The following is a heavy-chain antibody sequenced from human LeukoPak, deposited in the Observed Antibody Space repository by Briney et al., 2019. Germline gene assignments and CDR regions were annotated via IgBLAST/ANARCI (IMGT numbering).Heavy chain of an antibody. CDR1: GFTVNSNY. V-gene: IGHV3-53*01. D-gene: IGHD6-19*01. CDR3: AKDIPDGYSSGWWRQQKYYFDY. Sequence: PGGSLRLSCADSGFTVNSNYMSGVRQAPGKGLEWVSVIYSGGSTYYADSVKGRFTISRDNSKNTLYLQMNSLRAEDTAVYYCAKDIPDGYSSGWWRQQKYYFDYWGQGTLVTVSS. CDR2: IYSGGST. J-gene: IGHJ4*02.